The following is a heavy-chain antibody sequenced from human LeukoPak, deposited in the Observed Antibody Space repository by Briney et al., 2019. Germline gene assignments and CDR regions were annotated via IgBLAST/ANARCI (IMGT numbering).Heavy chain of an antibody. CDR1: GGPISSYY. D-gene: IGHD3-10*01. V-gene: IGHV4-4*07. Sequence: PSETLSLTCTVSGGPISSYYWSWIRQPAGKGLEWIGRIYTSGSTNYNPSLKSRVTMSVDTSKNQFSLKLSSVTAADTAVYYCARDNNYYGLGSYHDYWGQGTLVTVSS. CDR2: IYTSGST. J-gene: IGHJ4*02. CDR3: ARDNNYYGLGSYHDY.